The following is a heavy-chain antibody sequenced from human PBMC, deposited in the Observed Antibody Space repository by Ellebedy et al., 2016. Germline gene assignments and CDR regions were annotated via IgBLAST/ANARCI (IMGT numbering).Heavy chain of an antibody. J-gene: IGHJ3*01. CDR1: GGSVSSDY. Sequence: SETLSLTCNVSGGSVSSDYWNWMRRPPGKGLEWIGYVFHTGTSNYNPSLRSRVSMSVDTSKRQFSLRLTSVTAADTAVYYCAKWNTCCNAFDVWGQGTMVTVS. V-gene: IGHV4-59*02. CDR3: AKWNTCCNAFDV. CDR2: VFHTGTS. D-gene: IGHD1/OR15-1a*01.